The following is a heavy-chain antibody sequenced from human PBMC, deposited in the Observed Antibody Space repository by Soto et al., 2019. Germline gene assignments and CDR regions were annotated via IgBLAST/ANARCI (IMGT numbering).Heavy chain of an antibody. CDR1: GGSISSGGYY. CDR3: ASVSSWYQNFDY. CDR2: IYYSGST. V-gene: IGHV4-31*03. Sequence: PSETLSLTCTVSGGSISSGGYYWSWIRQHPGKGLEWIGYIYYSGSTYYNPSLKSRVTISVDTSKNQFSLKLSSVTAADTAVHYCASVSSWYQNFDYWGQGTLVTVSS. J-gene: IGHJ4*02. D-gene: IGHD6-13*01.